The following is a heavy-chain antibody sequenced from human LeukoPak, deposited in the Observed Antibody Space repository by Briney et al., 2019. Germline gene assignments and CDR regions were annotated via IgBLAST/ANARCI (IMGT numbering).Heavy chain of an antibody. V-gene: IGHV1-69*17. CDR3: ASTPNWNDASRWFDP. J-gene: IGHJ5*02. D-gene: IGHD1-20*01. CDR2: IIPIFGIA. Sequence: SVKVSCKASGGTFSSYAISWVRQAPGQGLEWMGGIIPIFGIANYAQKFQGRVTITADKSTSTAYMELSSLRSEDTAVYYCASTPNWNDASRWFDPWGQGTLVTVSS. CDR1: GGTFSSYA.